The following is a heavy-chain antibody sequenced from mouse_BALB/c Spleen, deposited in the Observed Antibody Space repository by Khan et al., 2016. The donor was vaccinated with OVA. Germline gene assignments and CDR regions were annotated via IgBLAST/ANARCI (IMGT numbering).Heavy chain of an antibody. Sequence: QIQLVQSGPELKKPGETVKISCKASGYTFTNYGMTWVKQAPGKGLKWMGWINTYTGEPTYADDFKGRFAFSLETSATTASLQINNLRNEDPATYCCARVGNYWYFDVWGAGTTVTVSS. J-gene: IGHJ1*01. D-gene: IGHD2-1*01. V-gene: IGHV9-3-1*01. CDR3: ARVGNYWYFDV. CDR2: INTYTGEP. CDR1: GYTFTNYG.